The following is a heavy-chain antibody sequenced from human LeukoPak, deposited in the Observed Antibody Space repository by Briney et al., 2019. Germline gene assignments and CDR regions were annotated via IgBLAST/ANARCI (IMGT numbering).Heavy chain of an antibody. J-gene: IGHJ4*02. CDR2: IYYSGFT. Sequence: SETLSLTCTVSGGXISGYHWSWIRQPPGKGLEWIAYIYYSGFTSYYPSLKSRVTTSVDTSKNQISLQLNSVTPEDTAVYYCAREYNWNVLDYWGQGTLVTVSS. CDR3: AREYNWNVLDY. V-gene: IGHV4-59*12. CDR1: GGXISGYH. D-gene: IGHD1-1*01.